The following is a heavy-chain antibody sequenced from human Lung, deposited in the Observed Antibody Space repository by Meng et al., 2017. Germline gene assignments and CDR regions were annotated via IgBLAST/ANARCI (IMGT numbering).Heavy chain of an antibody. Sequence: QVQLQQLGAGLFKPSETLLLTCVFSGGSISDYDWSWIRQPPGKGLEWIGEINHSGSTNYNPSLESRATISVDTSQNNLSLKLSSVTAADSAVYYCARGPTTMAHDFDYWGQGTLVTVSS. V-gene: IGHV4-34*01. CDR3: ARGPTTMAHDFDY. CDR2: INHSGST. CDR1: GGSISDYD. J-gene: IGHJ4*02. D-gene: IGHD4-11*01.